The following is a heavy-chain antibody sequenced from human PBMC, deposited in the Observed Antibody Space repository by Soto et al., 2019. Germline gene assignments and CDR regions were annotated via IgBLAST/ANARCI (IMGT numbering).Heavy chain of an antibody. V-gene: IGHV3-11*05. J-gene: IGHJ4*02. CDR2: ISSSSSYT. CDR1: GFTFSDYY. Sequence: QVQLVESGGGLVKPGGSLRLSCAASGFTFSDYYMSWIRQAPGKGLEWVSYISSSSSYTNYADSVKGRFTISRDNAKNSLYLQMNSLRAEDTAVYYCARVAPWWLSDYWGQGTLVTVSS. D-gene: IGHD2-8*02. CDR3: ARVAPWWLSDY.